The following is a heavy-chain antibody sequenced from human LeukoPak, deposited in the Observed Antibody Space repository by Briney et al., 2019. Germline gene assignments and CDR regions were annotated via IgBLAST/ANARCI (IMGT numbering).Heavy chain of an antibody. CDR2: INHSGST. J-gene: IGHJ3*02. CDR3: ARDGYNSAPNVFDI. D-gene: IGHD5-24*01. Sequence: SGTLSLTCAVYGGSFSGYYWSWIRQPPGKGLEWVEEINHSGSTNYNPSLKSRVTISVDTSKNQSALKLSSVTAADTAVYYCARDGYNSAPNVFDIWGQGTMVTVSS. V-gene: IGHV4-34*01. CDR1: GGSFSGYY.